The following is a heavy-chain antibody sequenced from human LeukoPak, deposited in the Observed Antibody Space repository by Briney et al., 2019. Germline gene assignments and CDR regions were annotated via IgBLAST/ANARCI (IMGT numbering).Heavy chain of an antibody. Sequence: GGSLRLSCAASGFTVSSNYMSWVRQAPGKGLEWVSVIYSGGSTYYADSVKGRFTISRDNSKNTLYLQMNSLRAEGTAVYYCARSANHDAFDIWGQGTMVTVSS. J-gene: IGHJ3*02. CDR1: GFTVSSNY. V-gene: IGHV3-53*01. CDR3: ARSANHDAFDI. CDR2: IYSGGST.